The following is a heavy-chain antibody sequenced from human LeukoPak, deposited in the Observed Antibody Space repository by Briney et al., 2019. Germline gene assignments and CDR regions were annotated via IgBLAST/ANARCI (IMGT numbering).Heavy chain of an antibody. Sequence: ASVKVSCKASGYTFTSYYMHWVRQAPGQGLEWMGIINPSGGSTSYAQKFQGRVTMTRDTSTSTVYMELSSLRSEDTAVYYCARDLWVGVRGDHYYYYYMDVWGKGTTVTVSS. CDR2: INPSGGST. J-gene: IGHJ6*03. V-gene: IGHV1-46*01. CDR3: ARDLWVGVRGDHYYYYYMDV. D-gene: IGHD3-10*01. CDR1: GYTFTSYY.